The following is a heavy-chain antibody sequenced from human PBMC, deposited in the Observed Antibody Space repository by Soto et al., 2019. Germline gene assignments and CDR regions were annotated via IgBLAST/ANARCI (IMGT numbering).Heavy chain of an antibody. Sequence: ASVKVSCKASGGTFSSYTISWVRQAPGQGLEWLGRIIPILGIANYAQKFQGRVTITADKSTSTAYMELSSLRSEDTAVYYCARDWDIVVVPAVTRGWWFDPWGQGTLVTVSS. V-gene: IGHV1-69*04. CDR3: ARDWDIVVVPAVTRGWWFDP. CDR2: IIPILGIA. CDR1: GGTFSSYT. J-gene: IGHJ5*02. D-gene: IGHD2-2*01.